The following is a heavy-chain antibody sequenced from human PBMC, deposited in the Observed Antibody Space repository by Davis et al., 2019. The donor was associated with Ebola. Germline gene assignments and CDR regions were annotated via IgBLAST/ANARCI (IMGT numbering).Heavy chain of an antibody. CDR1: GFTFRNYW. J-gene: IGHJ4*02. D-gene: IGHD3-3*01. V-gene: IGHV3-7*01. CDR3: ACTIFGPIGNFDY. Sequence: GGSLRLSCVASGFTFRNYWMSWVRQAPGKGLEWVANIKQDGSEKYYVDSVKGRFTISRDNANKSLYLQMDSLRDEDTAVYYCACTIFGPIGNFDYWGQGTLVTVSS. CDR2: IKQDGSEK.